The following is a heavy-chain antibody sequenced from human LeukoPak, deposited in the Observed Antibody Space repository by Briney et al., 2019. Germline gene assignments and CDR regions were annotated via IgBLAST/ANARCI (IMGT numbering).Heavy chain of an antibody. CDR3: ATTQTDSSGYYLSFDY. CDR2: ISGSGGST. D-gene: IGHD3-22*01. J-gene: IGHJ4*02. CDR1: GFTVSSNY. Sequence: GGSLRLSCAASGFTVSSNYMSWVRQAPGKGLEWVSAISGSGGSTYYADSVKGRFTISRDNSKNTLYLQMNSLRAEDTAVYYCATTQTDSSGYYLSFDYWGQGTLVTVSS. V-gene: IGHV3-23*01.